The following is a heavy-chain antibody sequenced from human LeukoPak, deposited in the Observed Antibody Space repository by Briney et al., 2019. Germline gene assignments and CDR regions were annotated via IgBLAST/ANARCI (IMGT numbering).Heavy chain of an antibody. D-gene: IGHD5-18*01. CDR3: ARDPDTAMPPDAFDI. Sequence: GGSLRLSCAASGFSFSNYNMNWVRQAPGKGLEWVSYISSSSSTIYYADSVKGRFTISRDNAKNSLYLQMNSLRAEDTAVYYCARDPDTAMPPDAFDIWGQGTTVTVSS. J-gene: IGHJ3*02. CDR1: GFSFSNYN. V-gene: IGHV3-48*01. CDR2: ISSSSSTI.